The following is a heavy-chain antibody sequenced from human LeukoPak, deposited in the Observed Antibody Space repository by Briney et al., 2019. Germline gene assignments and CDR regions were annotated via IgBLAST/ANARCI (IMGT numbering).Heavy chain of an antibody. CDR1: GYTFTSYD. CDR2: MNPNSGNT. Sequence: ASVKVSCKASGYTFTSYDINWVRQATGQGLEWMGWMNPNSGNTGYAQKFQGRVTITRNTSISTAYMELSSLRSEDTAVYHCARLGGWPHYYYYYMDVWGKGTTVTVSS. J-gene: IGHJ6*03. V-gene: IGHV1-8*03. CDR3: ARLGGWPHYYYYYMDV. D-gene: IGHD6-19*01.